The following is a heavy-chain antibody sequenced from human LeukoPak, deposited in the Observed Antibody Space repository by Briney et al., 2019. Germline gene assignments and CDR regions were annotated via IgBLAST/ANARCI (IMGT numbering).Heavy chain of an antibody. CDR1: GFTFSSYA. D-gene: IGHD2-2*01. V-gene: IGHV3-30-3*01. CDR3: ARETMLLPYCSSTGCGGPNFDY. J-gene: IGHJ4*02. CDR2: ISYDGSNK. Sequence: GGSLRLSCAASGFTFSSYAMHWVRQAPGKGLEWVAVISYDGSNKYYADSVKGRLTISRDNSKNTLYLQMNSLRAGDTAVYYCARETMLLPYCSSTGCGGPNFDYWGQGTLVTVSS.